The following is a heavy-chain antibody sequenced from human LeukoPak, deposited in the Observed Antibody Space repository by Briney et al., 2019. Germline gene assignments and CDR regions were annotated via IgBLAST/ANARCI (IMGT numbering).Heavy chain of an antibody. V-gene: IGHV4-4*07. D-gene: IGHD2-2*01. CDR3: ARDDNLGRCGRTTTCQDWYFDV. CDR2: IYRNGIT. Sequence: SETLSPTCTVSRGAMSNHYWSSIREPAGPGLEWFGRIYRNGITDYNPSLGSRVTVSADSSKHQSSLDLTSVTAADTAVYYWARDDNLGRCGRTTTCQDWYFDVWGRGTLVSVPS. CDR1: RGAMSNHY. J-gene: IGHJ2*01.